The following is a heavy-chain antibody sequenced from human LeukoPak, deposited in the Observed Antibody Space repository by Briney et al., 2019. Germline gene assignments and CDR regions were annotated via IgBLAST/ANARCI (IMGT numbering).Heavy chain of an antibody. CDR2: IYHSGST. CDR1: GGSISSGGYS. Sequence: PSETLSLTCAVSGGSISSGGYSWSWIRQPPGKGLEWIGYIYHSGSTYYNPSLKSRVTISVDRSKNQFSLKLSSVTAADTAVYYCAREGLHGNDYWGQGTLVTVSS. D-gene: IGHD4-11*01. J-gene: IGHJ4*02. V-gene: IGHV4-30-2*01. CDR3: AREGLHGNDY.